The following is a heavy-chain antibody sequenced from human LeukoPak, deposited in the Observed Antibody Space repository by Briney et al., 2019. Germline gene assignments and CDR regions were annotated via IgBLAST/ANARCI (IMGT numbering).Heavy chain of an antibody. Sequence: SETLSLTCAVSGGSINSDYWSWLRQPPGKGLEWIGCIYYSGATNYNPSLNSRVTISIDTSKAQFSLRLTSVTAADTAVYYCARHQLRGFLDDNWGQGILVTVSS. CDR1: GGSINSDY. CDR3: ARHQLRGFLDDN. J-gene: IGHJ4*02. V-gene: IGHV4-59*08. D-gene: IGHD3-10*01. CDR2: IYYSGAT.